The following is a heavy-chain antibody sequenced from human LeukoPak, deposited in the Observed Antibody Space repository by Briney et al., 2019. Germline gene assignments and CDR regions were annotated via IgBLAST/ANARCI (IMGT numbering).Heavy chain of an antibody. D-gene: IGHD6-13*01. CDR3: ARDFGSWLE. J-gene: IGHJ4*02. CDR1: GFTVSSNH. Sequence: GGSLRLSCAASGFTVSSNHMNWVRQAPGKGLEWVSIIYNDGSTYYADSVKGRFTISRDNSKNTLYLQMNSLRAEDTAVYYCARDFGSWLEWGQGTLVTVSS. CDR2: IYNDGST. V-gene: IGHV3-53*01.